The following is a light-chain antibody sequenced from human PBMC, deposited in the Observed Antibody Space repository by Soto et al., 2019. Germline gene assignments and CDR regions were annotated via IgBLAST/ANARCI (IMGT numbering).Light chain of an antibody. V-gene: IGLV6-57*03. Sequence: NFMLTQPHSVSESPGKTVTISCTRSSGSIASNYVQWYQHHRGSAPATILYGDNLRPSGFPDRLSGSIDISSNSASLTISGLRTEDEADYYCQSYGVFGGRTKVTVL. J-gene: IGLJ3*02. CDR1: SGSIASNY. CDR2: GDN. CDR3: QSYGV.